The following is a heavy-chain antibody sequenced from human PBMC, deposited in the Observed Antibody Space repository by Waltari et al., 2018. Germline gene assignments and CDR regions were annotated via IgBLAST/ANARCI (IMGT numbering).Heavy chain of an antibody. CDR1: GFTFSSYA. Sequence: EVQLLESGGGLVQPGGSLRLSCAASGFTFSSYAMTWVRQAPGKGLEWVSVISGSGSSTFYADSVKGRFTISRDNSKNILYLQMNSLRAEDTAVYYCAKKIGGEAVPAIPFDCWGQGTLVTVSS. J-gene: IGHJ4*02. CDR3: AKKIGGEAVPAIPFDC. CDR2: ISGSGSST. D-gene: IGHD2-2*01. V-gene: IGHV3-23*01.